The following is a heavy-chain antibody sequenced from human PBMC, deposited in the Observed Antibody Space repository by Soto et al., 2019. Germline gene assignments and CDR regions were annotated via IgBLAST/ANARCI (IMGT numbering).Heavy chain of an antibody. V-gene: IGHV3-30-3*01. Sequence: VQLVESGGGLVQPGGSLRLSCAASGFTFSSYAMHWVRQAPGKGLEWVAVISYDGSNKYYADSVKGRFTISRDNSKNTLYLQMNSLRAEDTAVYYCARDLRVRRVTGCDYWGQGTLVTVSS. CDR3: ARDLRVRRVTGCDY. D-gene: IGHD2-21*02. J-gene: IGHJ4*02. CDR2: ISYDGSNK. CDR1: GFTFSSYA.